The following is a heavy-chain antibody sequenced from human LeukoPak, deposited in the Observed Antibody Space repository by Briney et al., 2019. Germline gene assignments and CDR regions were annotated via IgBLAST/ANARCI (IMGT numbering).Heavy chain of an antibody. Sequence: ASVKVSCKASGYTFTSYYMHWVRQAPGQGLEWMGIINPSGGSTSYAQKFQGRVTMTTDTSTSTAYMELRSLRSDDTAVYYCARDVNDFWSGYYWAFDYWGQGTLVTVSS. CDR3: ARDVNDFWSGYYWAFDY. J-gene: IGHJ4*02. CDR1: GYTFTSYY. V-gene: IGHV1-46*01. CDR2: INPSGGST. D-gene: IGHD3-3*01.